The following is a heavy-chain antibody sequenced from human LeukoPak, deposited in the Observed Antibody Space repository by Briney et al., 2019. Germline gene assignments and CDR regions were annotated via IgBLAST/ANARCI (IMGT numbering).Heavy chain of an antibody. CDR2: INTNTGNP. V-gene: IGHV7-4-1*02. CDR1: GYTFTSYA. Sequence: ASVKVSCKASGYTFTSYAMNWVRQAPGQGLEWMGWINTNTGNPTYAQGFTVRFVFSLDTSVSTAYLQISSLKAEDTAVYYCARDMAVGSSWHLAFDYWGQGTLVTVSS. CDR3: ARDMAVGSSWHLAFDY. J-gene: IGHJ4*02. D-gene: IGHD6-13*01.